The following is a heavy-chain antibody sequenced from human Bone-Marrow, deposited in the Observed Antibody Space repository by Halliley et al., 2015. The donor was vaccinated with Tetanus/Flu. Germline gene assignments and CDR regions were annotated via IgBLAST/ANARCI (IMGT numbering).Heavy chain of an antibody. D-gene: IGHD2-21*01. V-gene: IGHV4-61*01. CDR2: IYYSGNT. Sequence: TLSLTCTVSGGSVSSPNYYWSWIRQPPGKGLEWIGYIYYSGNTNYNPSLKSRVMLSLDTSKNQFSLSLSSVTAADTAVYYCARSVFDTVIPFDYWGQGTLVTVSS. J-gene: IGHJ4*02. CDR1: GGSVSSPNYY. CDR3: ARSVFDTVIPFDY.